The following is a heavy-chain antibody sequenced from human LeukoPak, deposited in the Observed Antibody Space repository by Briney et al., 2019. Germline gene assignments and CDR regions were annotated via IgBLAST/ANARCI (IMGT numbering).Heavy chain of an antibody. CDR1: GFTVSSNY. CDR2: IYSGGST. CDR3: ARVVLYDSSGYNDY. V-gene: IGHV3-66*01. D-gene: IGHD3-22*01. J-gene: IGHJ4*02. Sequence: GGSLRLSCAASGFTVSSNYMSWVRQAPGKGLEWVSVIYSGGSTYYADSVKGRFTISRDNSKNTLYLQMNSLRAEDTAVYYCARVVLYDSSGYNDYWGQGTLVTVSS.